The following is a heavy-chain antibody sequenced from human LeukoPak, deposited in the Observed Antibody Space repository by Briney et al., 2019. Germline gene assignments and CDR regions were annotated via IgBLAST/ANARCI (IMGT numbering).Heavy chain of an antibody. CDR2: ISGSGGST. D-gene: IGHD5-24*01. CDR3: TRGITGYNI. CDR1: GFTFSSNA. Sequence: GGSLRLSCAASGFTFSSNAMSWVRQAPGKGLEWVSGISGSGGSTYYADSVKGRFTISRDNSENTLSLQMNSLKTEDTAVYYCTRGITGYNIWGQGTMVTVSS. V-gene: IGHV3-23*01. J-gene: IGHJ3*02.